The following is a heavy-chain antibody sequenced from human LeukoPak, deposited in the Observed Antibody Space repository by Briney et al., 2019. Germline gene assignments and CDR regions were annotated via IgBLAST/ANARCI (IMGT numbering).Heavy chain of an antibody. CDR1: GFTFSSYA. V-gene: IGHV3-30*04. D-gene: IGHD5-18*01. CDR2: ISYDGSNK. CDR3: ARIQVDTAMTHDAFDI. J-gene: IGHJ3*02. Sequence: GGSLGLSCAASGFTFSSYAMHWVRQAPGKGLEWVAVISYDGSNKYYADSVKGRFTISRDNSKNTLYLQMNSLRAEDTAVYYCARIQVDTAMTHDAFDIWGQGTMVTVSS.